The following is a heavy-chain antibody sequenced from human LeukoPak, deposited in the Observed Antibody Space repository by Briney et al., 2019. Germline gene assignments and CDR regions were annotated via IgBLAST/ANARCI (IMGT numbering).Heavy chain of an antibody. D-gene: IGHD3-10*01. CDR3: ARVFYYGSGTFDL. Sequence: PSETLSLTCTVSGDSISTYYWSWIRQPPGKGLEWIGYIYYSGSTTYNPSLRSRVTISVDTSKNQFSLKLSSVTAADTAVYYCARVFYYGSGTFDLWGRGTLVTVSS. V-gene: IGHV4-59*01. CDR2: IYYSGST. J-gene: IGHJ2*01. CDR1: GDSISTYY.